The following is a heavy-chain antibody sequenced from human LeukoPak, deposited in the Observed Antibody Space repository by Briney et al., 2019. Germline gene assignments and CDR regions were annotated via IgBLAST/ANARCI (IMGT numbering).Heavy chain of an antibody. CDR3: ARDPNGDYIGAFDM. V-gene: IGHV3-23*01. J-gene: IGHJ3*02. CDR2: IRGGGGRA. CDR1: GFTFSAYA. D-gene: IGHD4-17*01. Sequence: GGSLRLSCTASGFTFSAYAMMWVRQAPGKGPEWVSAIRGGGGRAFYADSVKGRCTISRDNSKYPLFLQMNSLRAEDTAVYYCARDPNGDYIGAFDMWGPGTMVTVSS.